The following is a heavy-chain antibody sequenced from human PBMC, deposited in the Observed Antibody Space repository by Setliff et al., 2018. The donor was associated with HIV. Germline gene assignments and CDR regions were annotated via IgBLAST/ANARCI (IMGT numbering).Heavy chain of an antibody. V-gene: IGHV1-2*02. Sequence: ASVKVSCKASGYTFSDYYLHWVRQAPGQGLEWMGWINPNTGGTDYAREFQDRVTLTRDTSVPTAYMELSSLRSGDTAVYYCARQDYGDVSFDYWGQGTLVTVSS. CDR2: INPNTGGT. CDR3: ARQDYGDVSFDY. D-gene: IGHD4-17*01. CDR1: GYTFSDYY. J-gene: IGHJ4*02.